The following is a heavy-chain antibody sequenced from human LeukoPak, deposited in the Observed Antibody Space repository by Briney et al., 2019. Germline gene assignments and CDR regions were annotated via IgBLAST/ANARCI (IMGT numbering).Heavy chain of an antibody. V-gene: IGHV3-15*01. J-gene: IGHJ4*02. CDR3: TTDPGHYPDY. CDR2: IKNKADGGTT. CDR1: GLTFDNAW. Sequence: GGSLRPSCATSGLTFDNAWMSWFRQAPGRGLEWVGHIKNKADGGTTDYAAPVKGRFTISRDDSKNTLYLQMNSLKIEDTAMYYCTTDPGHYPDYWGRGTLVTVSS. D-gene: IGHD1-14*01.